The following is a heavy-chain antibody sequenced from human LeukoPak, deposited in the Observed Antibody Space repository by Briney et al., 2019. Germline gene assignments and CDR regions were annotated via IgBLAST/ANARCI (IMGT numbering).Heavy chain of an antibody. V-gene: IGHV3-33*01. Sequence: GGSLRLSCAASGFTFSSYGMHWVRQAPGKGLEWVVVIWYDGSNKYYADSVKGRFTISRDNSKNTLYLQMNSLRAEDTAVYYCARTPAGGSSWFFDYWGQGTLVTVSS. J-gene: IGHJ4*02. CDR1: GFTFSSYG. D-gene: IGHD6-13*01. CDR3: ARTPAGGSSWFFDY. CDR2: IWYDGSNK.